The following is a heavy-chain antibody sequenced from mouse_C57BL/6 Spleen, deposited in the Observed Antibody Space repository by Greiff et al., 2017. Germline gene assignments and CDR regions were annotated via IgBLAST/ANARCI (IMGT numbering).Heavy chain of an antibody. Sequence: VQLQQPGAELVMPGASVKLSCKASGYTFTSYWMHWVKQRPGQGLEWIGEIDPSYSYTNYNQKFKGKSTLTVDKSSSTAYMQLSSLTSEDSAVYYCARSPYYYAMDYWGQGTSVTVSS. CDR1: GYTFTSYW. V-gene: IGHV1-69*01. CDR3: ARSPYYYAMDY. J-gene: IGHJ4*01. CDR2: IDPSYSYT.